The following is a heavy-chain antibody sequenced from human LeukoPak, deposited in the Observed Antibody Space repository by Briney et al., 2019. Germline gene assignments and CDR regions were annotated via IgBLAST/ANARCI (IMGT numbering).Heavy chain of an antibody. Sequence: SQTLSLTCAISGDSVSSNSAAWIWLRQSPSRGLEWLGRTYYRSKWYNDYAVSVKSRITINPDTSKNQFSLQLNSVTPEDTAVYYYARSQIAVAFSNWFDPWGQGTLVTVSS. V-gene: IGHV6-1*01. CDR2: TYYRSKWYN. D-gene: IGHD6-19*01. CDR1: GDSVSSNSAA. J-gene: IGHJ5*02. CDR3: ARSQIAVAFSNWFDP.